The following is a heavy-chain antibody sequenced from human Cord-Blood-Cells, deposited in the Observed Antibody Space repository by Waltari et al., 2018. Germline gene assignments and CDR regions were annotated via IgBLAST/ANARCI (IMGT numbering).Heavy chain of an antibody. CDR3: ARHGLGIFDY. CDR2: IYYSGST. J-gene: IGHJ4*02. CDR1: GGSISSSSYF. V-gene: IGHV4-39*01. Sequence: QLQLQESGPGLVKPSENLSLTCTVPGGSISSSSYFCGWIRQPPGKGLGWIGRIYYSGSTYYNPSLKSRVTISVDTSKNQFSLKLSSVTAADTAVYYCARHGLGIFDYWGQGTLVTVSS. D-gene: IGHD3-10*01.